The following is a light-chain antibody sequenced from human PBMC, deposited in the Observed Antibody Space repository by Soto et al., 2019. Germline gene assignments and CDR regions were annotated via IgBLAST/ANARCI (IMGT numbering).Light chain of an antibody. CDR1: QSISSY. J-gene: IGKJ5*01. CDR3: QQSYTTPIT. V-gene: IGKV1-39*01. CDR2: AAS. Sequence: DIQMTQSPSSLSASVGDGVTITCRASQSISSYLNWYQQKPGKAPKLLIYAASSLQSGVPSRFSGRGSGTDFTLTISSLQPDDFATYYCQQSYTTPITFGQGTRLEIK.